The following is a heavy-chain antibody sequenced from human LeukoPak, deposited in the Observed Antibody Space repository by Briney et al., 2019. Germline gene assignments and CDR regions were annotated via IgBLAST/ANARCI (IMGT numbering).Heavy chain of an antibody. CDR1: GFTFSTYW. CDR2: IHSDGRST. Sequence: GGSLRLSCAASGFTFSTYWMHWVRQAPGKGLVWVSRIHSDGRSTSYADSVNGRFTISRDNAKNTLYLQMNSLRAEDTAVYYCARDRPGNTAIDYWGQGTLVAVSS. D-gene: IGHD5-18*01. V-gene: IGHV3-74*01. J-gene: IGHJ4*02. CDR3: ARDRPGNTAIDY.